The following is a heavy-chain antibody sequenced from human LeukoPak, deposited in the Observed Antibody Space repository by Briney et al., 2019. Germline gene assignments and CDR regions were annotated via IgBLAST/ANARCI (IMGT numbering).Heavy chain of an antibody. CDR1: GGTFSSYA. V-gene: IGHV1-69*05. D-gene: IGHD6-6*01. CDR2: IIPIFGTA. Sequence: GSSVKVSCKASGGTFSSYAISWVRQAPGQGLDWMGGIIPIFGTANYAQKFQGRVTITTDESTSTAYMELSSLRSEDTAVYYCARGIAARLRGWGYFDYWGQGTLVTVSS. CDR3: ARGIAARLRGWGYFDY. J-gene: IGHJ4*02.